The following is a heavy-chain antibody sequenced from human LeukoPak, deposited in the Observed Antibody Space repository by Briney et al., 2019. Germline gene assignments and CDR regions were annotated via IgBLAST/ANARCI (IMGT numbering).Heavy chain of an antibody. CDR2: ISHSGNT. CDR1: GDSINKYF. V-gene: IGHV4-59*08. Sequence: SETLSLTCTVSGDSINKYFWSWLRQSPGKGLEWIGYISHSGNTNYNPSLKSRVTISVDTSKNQFSLKLSSVTAADTAVYYCARRSSRFDPWGQGTLVTVSS. J-gene: IGHJ5*02. CDR3: ARRSSRFDP.